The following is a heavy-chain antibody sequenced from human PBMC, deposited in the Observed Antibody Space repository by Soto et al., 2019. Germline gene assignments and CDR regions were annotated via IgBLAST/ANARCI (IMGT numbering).Heavy chain of an antibody. CDR3: AGPPELTRIYYYYGMDV. D-gene: IGHD1-7*01. Sequence: ASVKVSCKASGYTFPSYAMHWVRQAPGQRLEWIGWINAGNGNTNYAQKFQGRVTITADESTSTAYMELSSLRSEDTAVYYCAGPPELTRIYYYYGMDVWGQGTTVTVSS. V-gene: IGHV1-3*01. CDR2: INAGNGNT. CDR1: GYTFPSYA. J-gene: IGHJ6*02.